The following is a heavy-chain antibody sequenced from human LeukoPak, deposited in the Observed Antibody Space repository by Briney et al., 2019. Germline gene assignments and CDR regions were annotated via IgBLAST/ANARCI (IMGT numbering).Heavy chain of an antibody. CDR3: AKDYEEVTIFGVGLYGMDV. J-gene: IGHJ6*02. D-gene: IGHD3-3*01. Sequence: GGSLRLSCAASGFTFSSHVMNWVRQAPGKGLEWVSAISGSGGSTYYADSVKGRFTISRDNSKNTLYLQMNSLRAEDTAVYYCAKDYEEVTIFGVGLYGMDVWGQGTTVTVSS. V-gene: IGHV3-23*01. CDR2: ISGSGGST. CDR1: GFTFSSHV.